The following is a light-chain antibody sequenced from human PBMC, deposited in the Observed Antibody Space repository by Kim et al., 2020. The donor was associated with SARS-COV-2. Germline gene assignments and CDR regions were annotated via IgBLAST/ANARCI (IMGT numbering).Light chain of an antibody. CDR1: KLGDKY. CDR3: QAWDSSTYV. CDR2: QDS. V-gene: IGLV3-1*01. J-gene: IGLJ1*01. Sequence: VSTGQTASLTCSGDKLGDKYACWYQQKPGQSPVLVIYQDSKRPSGIPERFSGSNSGNTATLTISGTQAMDEAAYYCQAWDSSTYVFGTGTKVTVL.